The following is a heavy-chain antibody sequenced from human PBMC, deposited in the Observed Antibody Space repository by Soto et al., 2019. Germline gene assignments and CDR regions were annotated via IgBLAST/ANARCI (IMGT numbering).Heavy chain of an antibody. J-gene: IGHJ5*02. D-gene: IGHD1-26*01. Sequence: SVKVSCKASGVTFSSYAISWVRQAPGQGLEWMGGIIPIFGTANYAQKFQGRVTITADKSTSTAYMELSSLRSEDTAVYYCARDRRELLNWFDPWGQGTLVTVSS. CDR2: IIPIFGTA. CDR3: ARDRRELLNWFDP. CDR1: GVTFSSYA. V-gene: IGHV1-69*06.